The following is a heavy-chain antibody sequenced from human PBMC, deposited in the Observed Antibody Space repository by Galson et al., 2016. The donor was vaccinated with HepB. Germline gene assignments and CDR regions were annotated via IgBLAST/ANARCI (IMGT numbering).Heavy chain of an antibody. V-gene: IGHV1-46*01. Sequence: SVKVSCKASEYTFTQYYIHWVRQAPGQGLEWMGMINSGDGTNYAQKFRGRVTMTRDTSTTTVYMELSSLRSEDSAVYYCAREVPAARNFDYWGQGILVSVSS. CDR1: EYTFTQYY. CDR3: AREVPAARNFDY. J-gene: IGHJ4*02. CDR2: INSGDGT. D-gene: IGHD2-2*01.